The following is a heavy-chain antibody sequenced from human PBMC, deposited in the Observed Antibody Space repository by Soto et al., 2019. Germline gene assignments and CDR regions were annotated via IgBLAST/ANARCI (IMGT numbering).Heavy chain of an antibody. CDR2: IIPILDIA. J-gene: IGHJ3*02. CDR1: EDTFSSYS. D-gene: IGHD3-10*01. Sequence: QVQLVQSGAEVKRPGSSVKVSCKASEDTFSSYSISWVRQAPGRGLEWMGRIIPILDIAYYAQKFQGRVTITADKSTSTVYMELSSLRSEDTAIYVCARYYGSEAAFDIWGQGTMVTVSS. CDR3: ARYYGSEAAFDI. V-gene: IGHV1-69*02.